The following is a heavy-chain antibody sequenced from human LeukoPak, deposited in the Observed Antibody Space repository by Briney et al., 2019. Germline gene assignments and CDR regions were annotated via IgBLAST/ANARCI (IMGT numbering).Heavy chain of an antibody. Sequence: ASVKVSCKASGYTFTSYDINWVRQATGQGLEWMGWMNPNSGNTGYAQKFQGRVTMTRNTSISTAYMELSSPRSEDTAVYYCARGGRDGYNRHNWFDPWGQGILVTVSS. CDR3: ARGGRDGYNRHNWFDP. CDR2: MNPNSGNT. J-gene: IGHJ5*02. V-gene: IGHV1-8*01. CDR1: GYTFTSYD. D-gene: IGHD5-24*01.